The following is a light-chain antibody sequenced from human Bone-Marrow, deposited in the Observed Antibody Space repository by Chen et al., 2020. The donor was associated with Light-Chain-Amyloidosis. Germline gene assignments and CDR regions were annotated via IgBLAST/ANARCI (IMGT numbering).Light chain of an antibody. V-gene: IGLV3-25*03. Sequence: SYELTQPPSVSVSPGQTARITCSGDDLPTKYVYWYQQKPGQAPVQVIHRDTERPSGISAGFSGSSSGTTATFTSSGDQAEDVADYPWQLAENMFTYKVIFGGGTKLTVL. CDR2: RDT. CDR1: DLPTKY. J-gene: IGLJ2*01. CDR3: QLAENMFTYKVI.